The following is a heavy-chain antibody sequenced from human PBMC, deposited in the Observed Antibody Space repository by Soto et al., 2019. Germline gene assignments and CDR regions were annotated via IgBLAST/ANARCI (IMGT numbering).Heavy chain of an antibody. J-gene: IGHJ6*02. CDR3: ARGDSTDCSNGVCSFFYNHDMDV. CDR2: INPKSGGT. D-gene: IGHD2-8*01. Sequence: ASVKVSCKASGYSFTDYHIHWVRQAPGQGLEWLGRINPKSGGTSTAQKFQGWVTMTTDTSISTASMELTRLTSDDTAIYLCARGDSTDCSNGVCSFFYNHDMDVWGQGTTVTVSS. V-gene: IGHV1-2*04. CDR1: GYSFTDYH.